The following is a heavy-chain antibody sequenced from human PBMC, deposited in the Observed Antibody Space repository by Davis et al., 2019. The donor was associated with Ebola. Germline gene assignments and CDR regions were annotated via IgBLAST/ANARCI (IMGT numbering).Heavy chain of an antibody. D-gene: IGHD3-16*01. CDR3: ARDLRRLGGYGVDV. V-gene: IGHV3-66*02. CDR2: IYSGGST. CDR1: GFAVSDTY. Sequence: GESLKISCAASGFAVSDTYMSWVHQAPGKGLEWVSVIYSGGSTYYADSVKGRFTISRDNSKNTLYLQMNSLRAEDTAVYYCARDLRRLGGYGVDVWGKETTVTVSS. J-gene: IGHJ6*04.